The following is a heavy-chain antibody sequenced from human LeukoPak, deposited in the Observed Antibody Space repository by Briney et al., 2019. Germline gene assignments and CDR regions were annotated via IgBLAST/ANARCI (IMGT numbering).Heavy chain of an antibody. CDR3: ARVPMVRGVAGNWFDP. Sequence: GESLKISCKGSGYSFTSYWIGWVRQMPGKGLEWMGIIYPGDSDTRYSPSFQGQVTISADKSISTAYLQWSSLKASDTAIYYCARVPMVRGVAGNWFDPWGQGTLVTVSS. V-gene: IGHV5-51*01. D-gene: IGHD3-10*01. CDR1: GYSFTSYW. CDR2: IYPGDSDT. J-gene: IGHJ5*02.